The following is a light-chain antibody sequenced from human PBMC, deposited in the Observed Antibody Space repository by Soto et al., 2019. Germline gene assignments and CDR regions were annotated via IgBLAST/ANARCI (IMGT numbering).Light chain of an antibody. J-gene: IGKJ5*01. CDR3: QQYGSLPIT. Sequence: IVWPQSPGTLSFSPGERATLSCRASQSVDSTYLAWYQQKPDQSPRLLIYATSTRAAGIPDRFSGSGSGTDFTLTISRLEPEDFAVYYCQQYGSLPITFGQGTRLEIK. V-gene: IGKV3-20*01. CDR1: QSVDSTY. CDR2: ATS.